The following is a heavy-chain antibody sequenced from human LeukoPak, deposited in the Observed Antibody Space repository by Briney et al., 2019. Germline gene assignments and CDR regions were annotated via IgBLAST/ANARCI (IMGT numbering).Heavy chain of an antibody. J-gene: IGHJ5*02. CDR1: AYTFTAYH. Sequence: SFKASAYTFTAYHMHWVRQAPXQGMEWMGWINPNSGGTNYAQKLQGRVTLTRDTSISTGYMELSSLRSDDAAVYYCALVTAGNWXFYPWGQGTLVTVXS. CDR2: INPNSGGT. D-gene: IGHD2-21*02. CDR3: ALVTAGNWXFYP. V-gene: IGHV1-2*02.